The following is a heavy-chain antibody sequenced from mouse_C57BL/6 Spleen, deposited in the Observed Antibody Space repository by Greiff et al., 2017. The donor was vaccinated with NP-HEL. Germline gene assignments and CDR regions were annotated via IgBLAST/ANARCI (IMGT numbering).Heavy chain of an antibody. D-gene: IGHD2-5*01. Sequence: EVKLVESGEGLVKPGGSLKLSCAASGFTFSSYAMSWVRQTPEKRLEWVAYISSGGDYIYYADTVKGRFTISRDNARNTLYLQMSSLKSEDTAMYYCTTYSNSAWFAYWGQGTLVTVSA. CDR2: ISSGGDYI. J-gene: IGHJ3*01. CDR1: GFTFSSYA. CDR3: TTYSNSAWFAY. V-gene: IGHV5-9-1*02.